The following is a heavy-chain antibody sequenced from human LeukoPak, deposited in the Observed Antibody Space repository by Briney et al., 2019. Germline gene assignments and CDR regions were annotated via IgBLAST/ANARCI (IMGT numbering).Heavy chain of an antibody. CDR1: GGSISSHY. Sequence: SETLSLTCTVSGGSISSHYWSWIRQPPGKGLEWIGYIYYSGSTSYNPSLKSRVTISVDTSKNQFSLKLSSVTAADTAVYYSARVLPPLYYFDYWGQGTLVTVSS. CDR2: IYYSGST. D-gene: IGHD3-10*01. V-gene: IGHV4-59*08. J-gene: IGHJ4*02. CDR3: ARVLPPLYYFDY.